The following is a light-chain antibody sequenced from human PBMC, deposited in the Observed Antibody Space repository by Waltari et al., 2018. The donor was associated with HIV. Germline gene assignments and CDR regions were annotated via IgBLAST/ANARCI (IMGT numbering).Light chain of an antibody. Sequence: DIVMTQSPESLTVSLGERDTITCKSIHSLLYASNNKNVLAWYQQKPGQPTKLLINGASTRESGVPVRFSGSGSEAGFTLTISSLQAEDVAIYYCHQYYSIPRTFGQGTKLEI. CDR3: HQYYSIPRT. J-gene: IGKJ1*01. CDR2: GAS. V-gene: IGKV4-1*01. CDR1: HSLLYASNNKNV.